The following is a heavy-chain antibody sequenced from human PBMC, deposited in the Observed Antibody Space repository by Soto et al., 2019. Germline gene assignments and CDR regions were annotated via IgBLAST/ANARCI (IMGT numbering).Heavy chain of an antibody. Sequence: EVQLVESGGGLVQPGRSLRLSCAASGFTFDDYAMHWVRQAPGKGLEWVSGISSSSCSIAYADSVKGRFTISSDNAKNCLYLQMYSLKAEDTALYSCAKDIDPRDIVVVGVWSKGTTVIVSS. CDR1: GFTFDDYA. J-gene: IGHJ6*04. CDR2: ISSSSCSI. D-gene: IGHD2-15*01. CDR3: AKDIDPRDIVVVGV. V-gene: IGHV3-9*01.